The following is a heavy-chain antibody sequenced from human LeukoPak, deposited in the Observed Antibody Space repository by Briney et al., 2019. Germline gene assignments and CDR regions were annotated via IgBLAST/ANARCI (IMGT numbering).Heavy chain of an antibody. Sequence: ASVKVSCKASGYTFTSYDINWVRQATGQGLEWMGWMNPNSGNTGYAQKFQGRVTMTRNTSISTAYMELSSLRSEDTAVYYCARAVPKCSSTSCFIDYWGQGTLVTVSS. J-gene: IGHJ4*02. CDR2: MNPNSGNT. D-gene: IGHD2-2*01. CDR1: GYTFTSYD. CDR3: ARAVPKCSSTSCFIDY. V-gene: IGHV1-8*01.